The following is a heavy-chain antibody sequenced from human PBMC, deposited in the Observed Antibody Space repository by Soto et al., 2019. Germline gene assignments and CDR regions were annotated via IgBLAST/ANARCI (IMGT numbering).Heavy chain of an antibody. D-gene: IGHD3-10*01. J-gene: IGHJ4*02. Sequence: QVQLQESGPGLVKPSGTLSLTCAVSGGSISSSNWWSWVRQPPGKGLEWIGEIYHSGSTNYNPSPKSRVTISVDKSKNQFSLKLSSVTAADTAVYYCARQGPSARGVNPPYYWGQGTLVTISS. CDR2: IYHSGST. CDR1: GGSISSSNW. CDR3: ARQGPSARGVNPPYY. V-gene: IGHV4-4*02.